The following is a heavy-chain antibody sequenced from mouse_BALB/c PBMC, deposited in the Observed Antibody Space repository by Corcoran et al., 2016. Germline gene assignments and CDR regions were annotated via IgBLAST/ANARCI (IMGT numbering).Heavy chain of an antibody. V-gene: IGHV8-8*01. CDR3: ARIEGYYGYDAMDY. Sequence: QVTLKESGPGILQPSQTLSLTCSFSGFSLSPSGMGVGWIRQPSGKGLEGLAHIWCDAVKRYNPALKSRVTTSKDTSSSQVFLKIASVETADTATYYCARIEGYYGYDAMDYWGQGTSVTVSS. CDR1: GFSLSPSGMG. D-gene: IGHD1-2*01. CDR2: IWCDAVK. J-gene: IGHJ4*01.